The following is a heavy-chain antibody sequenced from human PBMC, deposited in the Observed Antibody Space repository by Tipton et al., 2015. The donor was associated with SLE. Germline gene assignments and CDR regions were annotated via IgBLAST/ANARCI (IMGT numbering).Heavy chain of an antibody. J-gene: IGHJ4*02. V-gene: IGHV4-59*01. CDR3: ARVTYSSSWFFDY. CDR1: GGSISSYY. CDR2: IYYSGST. Sequence: LSLTCTVSGGSISSYYWSWIRQPPGKGLEWIGYIYYSGSTNSNPSLKSRVTISVDTSKNQFSLKLSSVTAADTAVYYCARVTYSSSWFFDYWGQGTLVTVSS. D-gene: IGHD6-13*01.